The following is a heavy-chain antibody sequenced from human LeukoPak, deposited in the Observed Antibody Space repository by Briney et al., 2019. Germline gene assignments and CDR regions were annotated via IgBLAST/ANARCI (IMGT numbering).Heavy chain of an antibody. D-gene: IGHD3-10*01. Sequence: GGSLRLSCEASGLTFNKYWMTWVRQAPGKGLEWVANIKQDGSEKNYVDSVKGRFTISRDNAKNSLSLRMNSLSAEDTAVYYCAGRAYYGSGSYSPWGQGTLVTVSS. CDR1: GLTFNKYW. CDR2: IKQDGSEK. CDR3: AGRAYYGSGSYSP. J-gene: IGHJ5*02. V-gene: IGHV3-7*01.